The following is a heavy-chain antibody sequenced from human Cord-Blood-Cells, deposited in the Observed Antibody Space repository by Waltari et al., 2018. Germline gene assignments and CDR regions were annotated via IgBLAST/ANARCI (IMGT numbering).Heavy chain of an antibody. Sequence: QLQLQVSAPGLVKPSETLSLTCTVAGDSISSSSYSLGWFRQSPGKGLEWIGSIYYCGSTYYNPSLKSRVTISVDTSKNQFSLKLSSVTAADTAVYDCARVQENYDFWSGYNWFDPWGQGTLVTVSS. CDR2: IYYCGST. V-gene: IGHV4-39*01. CDR3: ARVQENYDFWSGYNWFDP. D-gene: IGHD3-3*01. J-gene: IGHJ5*02. CDR1: GDSISSSSYS.